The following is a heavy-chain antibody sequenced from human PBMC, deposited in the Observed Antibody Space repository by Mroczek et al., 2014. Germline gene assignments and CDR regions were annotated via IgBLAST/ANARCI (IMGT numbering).Heavy chain of an antibody. V-gene: IGHV1-2*02. CDR1: GYTFTGYY. CDR2: INPNSGGT. D-gene: IGHD1-26*01. CDR3: ARPLDSGSYNYYFDY. Sequence: QVQLVQSGAEVKKPGASVKVSCKASGYTFTGYYMHWVRQAPGQGLEWMGWINPNSGGTNYAQKFQGRVTMTRDTSISTAYMELSRLRSDDTAVYYCARPLDSGSYNYYFDYWGQGTLVTVSS. J-gene: IGHJ4*02.